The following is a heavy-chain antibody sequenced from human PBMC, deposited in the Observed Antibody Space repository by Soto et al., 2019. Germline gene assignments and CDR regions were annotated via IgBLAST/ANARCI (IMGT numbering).Heavy chain of an antibody. CDR3: VGHFKARGGGHFPP. D-gene: IGHD3-10*01. CDR1: GGSINTNTYY. J-gene: IGHJ1*01. CDR2: MSRSGST. Sequence: SETLSLTCAVSGGSINTNTYYWGWIRHPPGKGLEWIGSMSRSGSTHYNPSLKSRPTISLDMSKNHFSLDLRSVTAADTAVYYCVGHFKARGGGHFPPWGKGTPVTV. V-gene: IGHV4-39*02.